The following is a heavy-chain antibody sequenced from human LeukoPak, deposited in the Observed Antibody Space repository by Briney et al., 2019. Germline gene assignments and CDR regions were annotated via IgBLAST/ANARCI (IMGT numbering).Heavy chain of an antibody. Sequence: SETLSLTCAVYGGPFSGYYWSWIRQPPGKGLEWIGEINHSGSTNYNPSLKSRVTISVDTSKNQFSLKLSSVTAADTAVYYCARSSSSSWYKRSYYFDYWGQGTLVTVSS. J-gene: IGHJ4*02. V-gene: IGHV4-34*01. CDR2: INHSGST. CDR3: ARSSSSSWYKRSYYFDY. D-gene: IGHD6-13*01. CDR1: GGPFSGYY.